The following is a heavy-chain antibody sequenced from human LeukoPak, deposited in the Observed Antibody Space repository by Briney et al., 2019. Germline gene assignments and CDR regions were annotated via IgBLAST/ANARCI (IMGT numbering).Heavy chain of an antibody. J-gene: IGHJ5*02. CDR2: IKQDGSEK. CDR1: GFTFSSYW. D-gene: IGHD3-9*01. V-gene: IGHV3-7*01. CDR3: ARDNRRRYYDILTGYYAFRNFNWFDP. Sequence: PGGSLRLSCAASGFTFSSYWMSWVRQAPGKGLEWVANIKQDGSEKYYVDSVKGRFTISRDNAKNSLYLQMNSLRAEDTAVYYCARDNRRRYYDILTGYYAFRNFNWFDPWGQGTLVTVSS.